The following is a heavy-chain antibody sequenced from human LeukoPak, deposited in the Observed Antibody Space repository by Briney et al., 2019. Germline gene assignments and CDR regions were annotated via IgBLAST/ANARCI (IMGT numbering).Heavy chain of an antibody. CDR3: ARERRRDGYNHFDY. J-gene: IGHJ4*02. CDR1: GGSISSSSYY. CDR2: IYYSGST. Sequence: PSETLSLTCTVSGGSISSSSYYWGWIRQPPGKGLEWIGSIYYSGSTYYNPSLKSRVTISVDTSKNQFSLKLSSVTAADTAVYYCARERRRDGYNHFDYWGQGTLVTVSS. V-gene: IGHV4-39*07. D-gene: IGHD5-24*01.